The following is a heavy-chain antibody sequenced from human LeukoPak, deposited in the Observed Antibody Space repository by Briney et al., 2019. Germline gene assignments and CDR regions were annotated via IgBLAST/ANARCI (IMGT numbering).Heavy chain of an antibody. CDR2: MNPNSGNI. J-gene: IGHJ4*02. V-gene: IGHV1-8*03. CDR1: GYTFTSYD. CDR3: ARGLRITIFGVESDYYFDY. Sequence: GASVTVSCKASGYTFTSYDINWVRQDTGQGLEWMGWMNPNSGNIGYAQKFQGRVTITRNTSISTAYIELRSLRYEDTGVYYRARGLRITIFGVESDYYFDYWGQGTLVTVSS. D-gene: IGHD3-3*01.